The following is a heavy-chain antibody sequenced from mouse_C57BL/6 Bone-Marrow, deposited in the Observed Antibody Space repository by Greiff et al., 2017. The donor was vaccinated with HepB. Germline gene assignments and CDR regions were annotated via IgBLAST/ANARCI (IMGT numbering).Heavy chain of an antibody. J-gene: IGHJ1*03. D-gene: IGHD2-14*01. CDR3: AKVSLALYWYFDV. CDR2: ISSGGSYT. CDR1: GFTFSSYG. V-gene: IGHV5-6*02. Sequence: DVKLVESGGDLVKPGGSLKLSCAASGFTFSSYGMSWVRQTPDKRLEWVATISSGGSYTYYPDSVKGRFTISRDNAKNTLYLQMSSLKSEDTAMYYCAKVSLALYWYFDVWGKGTTVTVSS.